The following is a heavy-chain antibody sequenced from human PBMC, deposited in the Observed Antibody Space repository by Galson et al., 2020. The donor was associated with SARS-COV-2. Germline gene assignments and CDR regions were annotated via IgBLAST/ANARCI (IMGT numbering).Heavy chain of an antibody. CDR1: GYTFTSYD. CDR2: MNPNSGNT. J-gene: IGHJ6*02. D-gene: IGHD2-15*01. CDR3: ARVRVVVAAHHYYYGMDV. V-gene: IGHV1-8*01. Sequence: ASVKVSCKASGYTFTSYDINWVRQATGQGLEWMGWMNPNSGNTGYAQKFQGRVTMTRNTSISTAYMELSSPRSEDTAVYYCARVRVVVAAHHYYYGMDVWGQGTTVTVSS.